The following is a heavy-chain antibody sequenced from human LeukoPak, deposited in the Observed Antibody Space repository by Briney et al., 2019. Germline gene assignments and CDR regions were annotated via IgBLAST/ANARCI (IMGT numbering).Heavy chain of an antibody. Sequence: GGSLRLSCAASGFTFSSYGMHWVRQAPGKGLEWVAFIRYDGSNKYYADSVKGRFTISRDSSKNTLYLQMNSLRAEDTAVYYCARDHQLGAPMEDVWGQGTMVTVSS. CDR3: ARDHQLGAPMEDV. V-gene: IGHV3-30*02. CDR1: GFTFSSYG. J-gene: IGHJ3*01. CDR2: IRYDGSNK. D-gene: IGHD6-6*01.